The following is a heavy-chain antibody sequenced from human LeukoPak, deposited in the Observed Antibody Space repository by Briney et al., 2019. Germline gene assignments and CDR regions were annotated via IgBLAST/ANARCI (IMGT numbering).Heavy chain of an antibody. CDR3: AREGSEGYLFDY. Sequence: SQTLSLTCAISGDSVSSNSVAWNWIRQSPSRGLEWLGRTYYRSKWYNDYAVSVKSRIIINPDTSKNQFSLQLSSMTPEDTAVYYCAREGSEGYLFDYWGQGTLVTVSS. CDR1: GDSVSSNSVA. J-gene: IGHJ4*02. D-gene: IGHD1-1*01. V-gene: IGHV6-1*01. CDR2: TYYRSKWYN.